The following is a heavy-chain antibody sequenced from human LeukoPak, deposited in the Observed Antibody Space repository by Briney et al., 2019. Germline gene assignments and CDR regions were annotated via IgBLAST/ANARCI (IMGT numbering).Heavy chain of an antibody. V-gene: IGHV3-33*01. CDR3: ASGGGDFDY. D-gene: IGHD3-16*01. Sequence: GGSLRLSCTGSGFIFGDCALSWFRQAPGKGLEWVAVIWYDGSNKYYADSVKGRFTISRDNSKNTLYLQMNSLRAEDTAVYYCASGGGDFDYWGQGTLVTVSS. J-gene: IGHJ4*02. CDR1: GFIFGDCA. CDR2: IWYDGSNK.